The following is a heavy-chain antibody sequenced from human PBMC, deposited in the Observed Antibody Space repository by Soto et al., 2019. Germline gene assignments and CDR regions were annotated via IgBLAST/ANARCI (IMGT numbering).Heavy chain of an antibody. V-gene: IGHV1-69*13. CDR2: IVPIYRTS. D-gene: IGHD6-13*01. CDR1: GGTLSSYR. J-gene: IGHJ4*02. CDR3: ARDSGAKLSSS. Sequence: SVKVAWKASGGTLSSYRFNWVRQARGQGLEWLGGIVPIYRTSDYAHKFQGRFTITADESTRTVYMELSSLKSQDTALYYCARDSGAKLSSSWGQGTLVTGSS.